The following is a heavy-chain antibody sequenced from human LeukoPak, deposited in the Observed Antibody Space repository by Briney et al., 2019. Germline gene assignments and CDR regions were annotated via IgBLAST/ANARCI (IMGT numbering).Heavy chain of an antibody. J-gene: IGHJ4*02. CDR2: INQDGSVR. CDR1: GFTFGSNW. D-gene: IGHD6-19*01. Sequence: GGSLRLSCAASGFTFGSNWMSWVRQAPGKGLEWVAHINQDGSVRYHVDSVKGRFTISRDNTKNSLYLQMNNLRVDDTAIYYCARDPSTASAWFYFDLWGQGTLVTVSS. V-gene: IGHV3-7*01. CDR3: ARDPSTASAWFYFDL.